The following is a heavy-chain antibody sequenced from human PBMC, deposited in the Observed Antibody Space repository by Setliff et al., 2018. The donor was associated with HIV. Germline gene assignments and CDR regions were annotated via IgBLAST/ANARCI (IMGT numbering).Heavy chain of an antibody. CDR2: IDPSDSYT. CDR1: GYSFTSYW. CDR3: VRPRLLDYDSSGYYLDAFDI. Sequence: GESLKISCKGSGYSFTSYWISWVRQMPGKGLEWMGRIDPSDSYTNYSPSFQGHVTISADKSISTAYLQWGSLKASDTAMYYCVRPRLLDYDSSGYYLDAFDIWGQGTMVTVSS. D-gene: IGHD3-22*01. V-gene: IGHV5-10-1*01. J-gene: IGHJ3*02.